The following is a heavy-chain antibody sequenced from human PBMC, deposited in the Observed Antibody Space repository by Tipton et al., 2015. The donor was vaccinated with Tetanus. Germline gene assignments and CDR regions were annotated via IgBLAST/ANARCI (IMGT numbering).Heavy chain of an antibody. D-gene: IGHD1-1*01. CDR3: ARALQLERKFDF. Sequence: SLRLSCAASGFTFRSYAIHWVRQSPGRGLEWVAVISYDGSNKNYADSVKGRFTISRDNSQNTLYLQMNSLRAEGSATYYCARALQLERKFDFWGQGTLVPVSS. V-gene: IGHV3-30-3*01. J-gene: IGHJ4*02. CDR1: GFTFRSYA. CDR2: ISYDGSNK.